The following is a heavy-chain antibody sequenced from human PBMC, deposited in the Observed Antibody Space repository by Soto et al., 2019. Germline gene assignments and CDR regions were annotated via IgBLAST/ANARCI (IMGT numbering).Heavy chain of an antibody. J-gene: IGHJ4*02. CDR3: AKESVVLMVYASRHFDY. D-gene: IGHD2-8*01. CDR2: ISYDGSNK. Sequence: PGGSLRLSCAASGFTFSSYGMHWVRQAPGKGLEWVAVISYDGSNKYYADSVKGRFTISRDNSKNTLYLQMNSLRAEDTAVYYCAKESVVLMVYASRHFDYWGQGTLVTVSS. CDR1: GFTFSSYG. V-gene: IGHV3-30*18.